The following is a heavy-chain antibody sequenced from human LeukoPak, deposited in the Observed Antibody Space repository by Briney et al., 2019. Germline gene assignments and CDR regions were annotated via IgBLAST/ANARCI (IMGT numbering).Heavy chain of an antibody. J-gene: IGHJ4*02. V-gene: IGHV3-23*01. CDR2: INFRGDGI. D-gene: IGHD2-15*01. CDR3: AKAWSIGYCSGDYCTIDY. Sequence: PGGSLRLSCVASGFTLSNYAMSWVRQAPGKGLEWVSFINFRGDGIFYAGSVKGRFTISRDSSRNTLYLQMNSLRAEDTAVYYCAKAWSIGYCSGDYCTIDYWGLGTLVTVSS. CDR1: GFTLSNYA.